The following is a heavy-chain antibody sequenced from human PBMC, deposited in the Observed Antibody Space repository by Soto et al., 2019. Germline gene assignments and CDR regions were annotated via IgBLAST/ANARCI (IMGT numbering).Heavy chain of an antibody. D-gene: IGHD2-21*02. J-gene: IGHJ4*02. CDR1: GFTFSSYG. CDR2: IWYDGSNK. V-gene: IGHV3-33*01. CDR3: ARDHDSKPFDY. Sequence: QVQLVESGGGVVQPGRSLRLSCAASGFTFSSYGMHWVRQAPGKGLEWVAVIWYDGSNKYYADSVKGRFTISRDNSKNTLYLQMNSLRAEDTAVYYCARDHDSKPFDYWGQGTLVTVSS.